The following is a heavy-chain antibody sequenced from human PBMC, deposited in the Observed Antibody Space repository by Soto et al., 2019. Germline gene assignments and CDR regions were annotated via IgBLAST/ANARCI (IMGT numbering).Heavy chain of an antibody. CDR2: TYFRSKWHT. J-gene: IGHJ4*02. D-gene: IGHD6-19*01. CDR1: GVSVPSKSAA. Sequence: PSHTLSLTCSTSGVSVPSKSAAWNWIRQSPSRGLEWLGRTYFRSKWHTDYAVSVKSRISIKPDTSKNQFSLQLNSVTPEGTAGDYCARQQQWPEYWGQGTLVTVAS. CDR3: ARQQQWPEY. V-gene: IGHV6-1*01.